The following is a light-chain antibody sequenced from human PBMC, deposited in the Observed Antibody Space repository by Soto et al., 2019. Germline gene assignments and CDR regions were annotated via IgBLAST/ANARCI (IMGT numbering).Light chain of an antibody. Sequence: QSALTQPASVSGSPGQSITISCTGTSSDFGTYNSVSWYQQHPGKAPKVMIYDVSNRPSGVSNRFSGSKSGNTASLTISGLQAEDEADYCCSSYTISGNYVFGTGTKVTVL. CDR1: SSDFGTYNS. J-gene: IGLJ1*01. CDR2: DVS. V-gene: IGLV2-14*01. CDR3: SSYTISGNYV.